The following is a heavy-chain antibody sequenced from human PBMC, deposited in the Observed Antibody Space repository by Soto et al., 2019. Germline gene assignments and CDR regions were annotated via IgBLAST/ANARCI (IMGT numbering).Heavy chain of an antibody. CDR2: ISSSSSYT. J-gene: IGHJ3*01. Sequence: QVQLVESGEGLVKPGGSLRLSCAASGFTFSDYYMSWIRQAPGKGLEWVSYISSSSSYTNYADSVKGRFTISRDNAKNSLYLQMNSLRAEDTAVYYCARDTPRGGSQDWGQGTMVTVSS. V-gene: IGHV3-11*05. CDR1: GFTFSDYY. CDR3: ARDTPRGGSQD. D-gene: IGHD3-16*01.